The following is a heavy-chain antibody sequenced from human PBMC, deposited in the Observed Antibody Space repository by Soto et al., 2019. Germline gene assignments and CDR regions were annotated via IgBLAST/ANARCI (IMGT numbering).Heavy chain of an antibody. CDR2: IYYSGST. CDR1: GGSISSGGYY. V-gene: IGHV4-31*03. Sequence: ASETLSLTCTVSGGSISSGGYYWSWIRQHPGKGLEWIGYIYYSGSTYYNPSLKSRVTISVDTSKNQFSLKLSSVTAADTAVYYCARVAGEHEGYYYYYYVDVWGKGTTVTVSS. J-gene: IGHJ6*03. CDR3: ARVAGEHEGYYYYYYVDV. D-gene: IGHD3-16*01.